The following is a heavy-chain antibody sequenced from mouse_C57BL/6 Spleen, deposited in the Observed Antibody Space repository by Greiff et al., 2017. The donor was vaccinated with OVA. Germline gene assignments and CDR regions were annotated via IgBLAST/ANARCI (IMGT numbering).Heavy chain of an antibody. CDR3: ARPRATMGSSFDY. Sequence: EVKLEESGGDLVKPGGSLKLSCAASGFTFTSYGMSWVRQTPDQGLEWVATISRGGGYTNYPDSVKGRSTISTDNASNTLYMQLSSLKSEDTAMYYCARPRATMGSSFDYWGQGTTLTVSS. V-gene: IGHV5-6*01. CDR1: GFTFTSYG. J-gene: IGHJ2*01. CDR2: ISRGGGYT. D-gene: IGHD2-14*01.